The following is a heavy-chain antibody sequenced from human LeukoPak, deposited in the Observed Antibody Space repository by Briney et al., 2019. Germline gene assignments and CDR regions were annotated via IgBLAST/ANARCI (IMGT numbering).Heavy chain of an antibody. V-gene: IGHV3-23*01. CDR2: LSASGGTT. Sequence: AGGSLRLSCAASGFTFSIYAMTWVRQTPGEGLEWVSALSASGGTTYYADSVKGRFTISRDNSKNTLYLQMSSLRAEDTAVYYCAKGGVAAARDYWGQGTLVTVSS. CDR3: AKGGVAAARDY. J-gene: IGHJ4*02. D-gene: IGHD6-13*01. CDR1: GFTFSIYA.